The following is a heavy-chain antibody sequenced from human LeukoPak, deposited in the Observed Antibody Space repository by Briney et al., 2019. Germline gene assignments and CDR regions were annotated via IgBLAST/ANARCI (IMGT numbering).Heavy chain of an antibody. J-gene: IGHJ6*03. V-gene: IGHV1-69*05. Sequence: ASVKVSCKASGGTFSSYAISWVRQAPGQGLEWMGGIIPIFGTANYEQKFQGRVTIPTDESTSTAYMELSSLRSEDTAVYYCARVPAAMYHYYYYMDVWGKGTTVTVSS. D-gene: IGHD2-2*01. CDR1: GGTFSSYA. CDR3: ARVPAAMYHYYYYMDV. CDR2: IIPIFGTA.